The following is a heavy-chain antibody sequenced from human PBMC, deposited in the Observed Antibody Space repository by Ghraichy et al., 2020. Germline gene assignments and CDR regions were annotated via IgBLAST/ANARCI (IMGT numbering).Heavy chain of an antibody. Sequence: GGSLRLSCAASGFTFSSYAMSWVRQAPGKGLEWVSAISGSGGSTYYADSVKGRFTISRDNSKNTLYLQMNSLRAEDTAVYYCATAFTAMVEGTFDYWGQGTLVTVSS. CDR2: ISGSGGST. CDR1: GFTFSSYA. CDR3: ATAFTAMVEGTFDY. D-gene: IGHD5-18*01. V-gene: IGHV3-23*01. J-gene: IGHJ4*02.